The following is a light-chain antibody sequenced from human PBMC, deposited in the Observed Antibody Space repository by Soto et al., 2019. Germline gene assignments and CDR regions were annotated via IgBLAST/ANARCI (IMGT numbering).Light chain of an antibody. Sequence: EIVLTQSPGTLSLSPGERDTLSCRASQSVTSSYLAWYQQKPGQAPRLLIYGASSRATGIPDRLSGSGSGTDFTLTISRLEPEDFAVYYCQHYGSSPGTFGQGT. CDR1: QSVTSSY. CDR2: GAS. V-gene: IGKV3-20*01. CDR3: QHYGSSPGT. J-gene: IGKJ1*01.